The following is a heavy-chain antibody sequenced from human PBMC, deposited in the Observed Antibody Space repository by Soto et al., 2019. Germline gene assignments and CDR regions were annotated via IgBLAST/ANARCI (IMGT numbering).Heavy chain of an antibody. J-gene: IGHJ6*03. V-gene: IGHV4-34*01. CDR2: INHSGST. CDR1: GGSFSGYY. Sequence: SETLSLTCAVYGGSFSGYYWSWIRQPPGKGLEWIGEINHSGSTNYNPSLKSRVTISVDTSKNQFSLKLSSVTAADTAVYYCACRGDRYYYYYMDVWGKGTTVTVSS. D-gene: IGHD3-16*01. CDR3: ACRGDRYYYYYMDV.